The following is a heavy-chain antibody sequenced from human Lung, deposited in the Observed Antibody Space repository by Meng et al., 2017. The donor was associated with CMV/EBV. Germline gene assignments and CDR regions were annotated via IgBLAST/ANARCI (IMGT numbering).Heavy chain of an antibody. D-gene: IGHD6-6*01. V-gene: IGHV1-2*02. Sequence: ASVXVSXKTSGYMFNKFYIHWVRQAPGQGLQWMGWLNPESGGTKSAQKFQGRVTITSDTSVNTAYMEVNSLTPDDTALYYCARAGQAARSSHEFDHWGQGTQVTVSS. CDR2: LNPESGGT. CDR3: ARAGQAARSSHEFDH. J-gene: IGHJ4*02. CDR1: GYMFNKFY.